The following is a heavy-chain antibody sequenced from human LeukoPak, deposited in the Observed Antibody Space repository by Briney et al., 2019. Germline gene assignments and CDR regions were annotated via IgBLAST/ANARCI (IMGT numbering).Heavy chain of an antibody. CDR3: ARDRGIVGATYFDY. D-gene: IGHD1-26*01. V-gene: IGHV3-23*01. CDR2: ISGGGST. Sequence: GGSLRLSCAASGFIFNNYAMTWVRQAPGKGLEWVSAISGGGSTYYADSVKGRFTISRDNSKNTLYLQMNSLRAEDTAVYYCARDRGIVGATYFDYWGQGTLVTVSS. J-gene: IGHJ4*02. CDR1: GFIFNNYA.